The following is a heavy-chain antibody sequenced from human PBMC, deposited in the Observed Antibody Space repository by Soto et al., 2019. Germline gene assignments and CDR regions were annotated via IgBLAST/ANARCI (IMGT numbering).Heavy chain of an antibody. CDR3: AASCVACGGFNYYGMDV. D-gene: IGHD2-21*01. V-gene: IGHV4-31*03. CDR1: GGSISSGGYY. Sequence: QVQLQESGPGLVKPSQTLSLTCTVSGGSISSGGYYWYWIRKHPGKGLEWIGYIYYSGTTYYNPSLKSRVTISVDTSKNQFSLKLSSVTAADTAVYYCAASCVACGGFNYYGMDVWGQGTTVTVSS. CDR2: IYYSGTT. J-gene: IGHJ6*02.